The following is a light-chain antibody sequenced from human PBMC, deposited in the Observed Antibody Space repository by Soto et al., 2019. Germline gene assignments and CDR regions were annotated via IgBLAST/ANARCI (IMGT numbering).Light chain of an antibody. CDR2: KVS. V-gene: IGKV2-30*01. J-gene: IGKJ1*01. Sequence: VVMTQSPLSLPVTLGQPASISCRSNQSLVYSDGDTYLNWFQQRPGQSPRRLIYKVSNRDAGVPDRFSGSGAGADFTLKISRVEAADVGVYYCMQGRHWPPAFGQGTKVDIK. CDR3: MQGRHWPPA. CDR1: QSLVYSDGDTY.